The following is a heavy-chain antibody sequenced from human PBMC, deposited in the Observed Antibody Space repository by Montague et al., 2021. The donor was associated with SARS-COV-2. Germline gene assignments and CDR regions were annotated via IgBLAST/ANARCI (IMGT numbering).Heavy chain of an antibody. CDR2: IYDGGAV. V-gene: IGHV4-59*01. J-gene: IGHJ3*02. Sequence: SETLSLTCTVSGGSITGYYWSWLRRSPGTGLEWIAYIYDGGAVNYNPSLGSRVTISTDTSKNQLSLKVNSVTAAGTAVYYCVRDHPYGGPRGAYDIWGQGTVVTVSS. D-gene: IGHD4-23*01. CDR1: GGSITGYY. CDR3: VRDHPYGGPRGAYDI.